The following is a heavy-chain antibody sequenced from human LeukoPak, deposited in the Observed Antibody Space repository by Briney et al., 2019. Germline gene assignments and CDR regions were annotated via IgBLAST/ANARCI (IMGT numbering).Heavy chain of an antibody. CDR3: AKDTGSARLDY. Sequence: GGSLRLSCAASGFPFNTYGMHWVRQAPGKGLEWVAVISYDGTNKFYADSVKGRFTISGDNSRNTVYLQVNRLRVEDTAVYYCAKDTGSARLDYWGQGTLVTVSS. CDR2: ISYDGTNK. V-gene: IGHV3-30*18. J-gene: IGHJ4*02. CDR1: GFPFNTYG. D-gene: IGHD4-17*01.